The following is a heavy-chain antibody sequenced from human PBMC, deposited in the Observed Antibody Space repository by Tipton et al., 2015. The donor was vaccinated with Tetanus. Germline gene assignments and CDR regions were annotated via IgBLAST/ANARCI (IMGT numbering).Heavy chain of an antibody. V-gene: IGHV5-51*01. CDR2: IYPGDSYS. CDR1: GYMFSSHW. CDR3: ARPLTSVAFGGFAFDV. J-gene: IGHJ3*01. Sequence: QSGPEVKQPGESLKISCKGSGYMFSSHWIGWVRQVPGKGLEWLGTIYPGDSYSTYSPSFEGQVPISVDRSIDTAYLQWSSLKASDTAIYYCARPLTSVAFGGFAFDVWGQGTLVTVSS. D-gene: IGHD3-16*01.